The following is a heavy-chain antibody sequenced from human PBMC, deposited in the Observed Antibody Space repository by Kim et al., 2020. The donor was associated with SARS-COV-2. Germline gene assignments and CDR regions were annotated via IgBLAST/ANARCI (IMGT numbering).Heavy chain of an antibody. J-gene: IGHJ6*02. CDR1: GGSFSGYY. CDR2: INHSGST. D-gene: IGHD3-10*01. CDR3: ASGGPVRGWGGYYYYYGMDV. Sequence: SETLSLTCAVYGGSFSGYYWSWIRQPPGKGLEWIGEINHSGSTNYNPSLKSRVTISVDTSKNQFSLKLSSVTAADTAVYYCASGGPVRGWGGYYYYYGMDVWGQGTTVTVSS. V-gene: IGHV4-34*01.